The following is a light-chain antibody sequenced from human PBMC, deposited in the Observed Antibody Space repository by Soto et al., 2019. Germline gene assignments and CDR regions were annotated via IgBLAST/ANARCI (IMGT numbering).Light chain of an antibody. V-gene: IGKV1-16*01. Sequence: DIQMTQSPSSLSASVGDRVTISCRASQDIRNFLAWFQHRPGKAPQSLIYSSSTLHNGVPSRFSGSGSGTFFTLTIDNLQPEDFATYYCHQYKGHPGSFGQGTKLEIK. CDR1: QDIRNF. CDR3: HQYKGHPGS. CDR2: SSS. J-gene: IGKJ2*03.